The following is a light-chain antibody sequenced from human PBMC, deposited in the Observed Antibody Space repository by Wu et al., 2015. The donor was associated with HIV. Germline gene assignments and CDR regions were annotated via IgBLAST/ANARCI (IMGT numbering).Light chain of an antibody. V-gene: IGKV3-15*01. J-gene: IGKJ4*01. CDR1: QSVSSN. CDR3: QHYKIWPLT. CDR2: GAA. Sequence: EIVMTQSPASLSVSPGERATLSCRASQSVSSNLAWYQQKPGQAPSLLIYGAATRATGIPARFSGSGSGTDFTLTISSMQSEDFAVYYCQHYKIWPLTFGGGTKGGDQT.